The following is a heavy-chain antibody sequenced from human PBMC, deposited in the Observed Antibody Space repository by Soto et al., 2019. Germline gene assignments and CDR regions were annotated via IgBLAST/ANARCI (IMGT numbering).Heavy chain of an antibody. V-gene: IGHV4-61*01. J-gene: IGHJ6*02. CDR1: GGSVSSGSYF. D-gene: IGHD6-13*01. CDR3: ARDLAAAAGTLYGLDV. Sequence: QVQLQESGPGLVKPSETLSLTCTVSGGSVSSGSYFWSWIRKPPGKGLEWIGHMYYSGSTTYNPSLNGRVTLSRDTSKNQCSLRLTSVTTADTAGYYCARDLAAAAGTLYGLDVWGQGTTVTVSS. CDR2: MYYSGST.